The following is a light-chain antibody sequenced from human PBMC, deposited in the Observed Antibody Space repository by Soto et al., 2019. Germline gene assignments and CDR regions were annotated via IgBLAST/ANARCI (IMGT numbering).Light chain of an antibody. J-gene: IGLJ2*01. CDR2: STS. CDR1: AGAVTSDYY. Sequence: QAVVTQEPSLTVSPGGTVTLTCASSAGAVTSDYYANWLQQKPGQAPRALIYSTSKKHSWTPARFSGSLLGGKAALTLSAVQPDDEADSSRLLYHGGAQVLFGVGTKVTVL. CDR3: LLYHGGAQVL. V-gene: IGLV7-43*01.